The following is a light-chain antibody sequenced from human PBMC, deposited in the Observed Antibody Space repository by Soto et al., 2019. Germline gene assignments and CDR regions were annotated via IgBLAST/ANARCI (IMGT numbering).Light chain of an antibody. CDR3: QQYGSSPPDT. J-gene: IGKJ4*01. Sequence: EIVLTQSPCTLSLSPGDRATLSCRASESVSSTYLAWYQQKPGQAPRLLIYGASSRASGIPDRFSGSGSGTDFTLTISRLEPEDFAVYYCQQYGSSPPDTFGGGTKV. CDR2: GAS. V-gene: IGKV3-20*01. CDR1: ESVSSTY.